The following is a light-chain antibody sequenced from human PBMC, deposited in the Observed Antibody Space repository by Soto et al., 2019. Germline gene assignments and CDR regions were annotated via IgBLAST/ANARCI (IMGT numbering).Light chain of an antibody. CDR2: DVS. J-gene: IGLJ3*02. Sequence: QSVLTQPASVSGSPGQSITISCTGTSSDDGAYNYVSWYQQHPDKAPKLMIYDVSNRPSGVSSRFSGSKSGNTASLTISGLQAEDEADYYCSSYTTSSTLGVFGGGTKLTVL. CDR1: SSDDGAYNY. V-gene: IGLV2-14*01. CDR3: SSYTTSSTLGV.